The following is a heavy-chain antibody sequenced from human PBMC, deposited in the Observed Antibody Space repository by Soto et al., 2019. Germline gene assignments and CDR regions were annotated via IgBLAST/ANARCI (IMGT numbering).Heavy chain of an antibody. Sequence: GASVKVSCKASGYTFTSYGISWVRQAPGQGLEWMGWISAYNGNTNYAQKLQGRVTMTTDTSTSTAYMELRSLRSDDTAVYYCARDFGGTRPYSSGKSIDYWGQGTLVTVSS. V-gene: IGHV1-18*01. J-gene: IGHJ4*02. CDR2: ISAYNGNT. D-gene: IGHD6-19*01. CDR3: ARDFGGTRPYSSGKSIDY. CDR1: GYTFTSYG.